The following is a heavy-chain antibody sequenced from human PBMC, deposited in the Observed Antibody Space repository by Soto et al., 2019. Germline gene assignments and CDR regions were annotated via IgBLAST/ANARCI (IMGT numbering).Heavy chain of an antibody. CDR1: GFTFSSYW. CDR2: IKQDGSEK. J-gene: IGHJ5*02. Sequence: GGSLRLSCAASGFTFSSYWMSWVRQAPGKGLEWVANIKQDGSEKYYVDSVKGRFTISRDNAKNSLYLQMNSLRAEDTAVYYCAGSTYYYDSSGPNWFDTWGQGTLVTVSS. CDR3: AGSTYYYDSSGPNWFDT. D-gene: IGHD3-22*01. V-gene: IGHV3-7*01.